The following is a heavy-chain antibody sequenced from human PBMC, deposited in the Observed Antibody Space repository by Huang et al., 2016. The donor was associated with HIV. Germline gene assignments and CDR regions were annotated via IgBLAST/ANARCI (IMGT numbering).Heavy chain of an antibody. CDR1: GGSISDYY. CDR3: ARESSESTGRIDH. J-gene: IGHJ4*02. CDR2: IFPGGGT. D-gene: IGHD2-8*02. V-gene: IGHV4-4*07. Sequence: QVQLQESGPRLVKPSETLSLTCTVSGGSISDYYWSWIRQPAGKGLEWIGRIFPGGGTNYNPSLKSRVTRSVDTSQSQFSLKLTSVTAADTAVYYCARESSESTGRIDHWGQGTLFIVSS.